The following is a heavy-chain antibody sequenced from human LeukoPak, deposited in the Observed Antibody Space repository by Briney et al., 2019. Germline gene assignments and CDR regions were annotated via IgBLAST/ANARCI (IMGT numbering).Heavy chain of an antibody. CDR3: ARVVVVAATPDY. J-gene: IGHJ4*02. CDR2: IKQDGSEK. CDR1: GFTFSSHW. V-gene: IGHV3-7*01. Sequence: GGSLRLSCAASGFTFSSHWMSWVRQAPGKGLEWVANIKQDGSEKFYVDSVKGRFTISRDNAKNSLYLQMNSLRAEDTAVYYCARVVVVAATPDYWGQGTLVTVSS. D-gene: IGHD2-15*01.